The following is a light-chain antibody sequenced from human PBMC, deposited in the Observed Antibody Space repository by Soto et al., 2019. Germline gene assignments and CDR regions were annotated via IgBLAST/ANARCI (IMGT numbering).Light chain of an antibody. V-gene: IGLV2-14*03. Sequence: QSVLTQPASVSGSPGQSITISCSGTSSDIGSYDHVAWYQQFPGKSPKLIIYAVIDRPSGVSDRFSGSKSGISASLTISGLQTEDEAYYYCISYTDRQSYLFGTGTKVTVL. CDR1: SSDIGSYDH. CDR3: ISYTDRQSYL. J-gene: IGLJ1*01. CDR2: AVI.